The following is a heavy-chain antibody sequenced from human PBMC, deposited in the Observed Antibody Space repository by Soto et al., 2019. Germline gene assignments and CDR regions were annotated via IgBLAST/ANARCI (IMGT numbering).Heavy chain of an antibody. CDR1: GGSIRINY. Sequence: QVQLQESGPGQVKPSETLSLTCTVSGGSIRINYWSWIRQPPGKGLEWIGYIHNSGNTDYNPSLXSXLXVXXGTSTHQFSLKLTSVTAADTDVYHCAPGSNWYFALWGRGTLVTVSS. CDR3: APGSNWYFAL. J-gene: IGHJ2*01. V-gene: IGHV4-59*01. CDR2: IHNSGNT.